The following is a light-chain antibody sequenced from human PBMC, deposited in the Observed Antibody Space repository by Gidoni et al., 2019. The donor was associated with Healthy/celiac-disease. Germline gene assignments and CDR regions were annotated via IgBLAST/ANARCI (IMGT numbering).Light chain of an antibody. V-gene: IGKV2-28*01. CDR1: QSLLHSNGYNS. CDR3: MQAIQTPYT. Sequence: DIVMTQSPLSLPVTPGEPASISCRSSQSLLHSNGYNSLDWYLQKPGQSPQLLIYLGSNRASGVPDRFSGSGAGTDFTLKISRVEAEDVGVYYRMQAIQTPYTFXQXTKLEIK. J-gene: IGKJ2*01. CDR2: LGS.